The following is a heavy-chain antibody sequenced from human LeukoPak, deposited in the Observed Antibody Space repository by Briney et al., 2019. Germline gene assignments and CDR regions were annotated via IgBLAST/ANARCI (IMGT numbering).Heavy chain of an antibody. CDR3: VRGAPFDY. J-gene: IGHJ4*02. CDR2: INSDGSST. CDR1: GFTFSSYW. V-gene: IGHV3-74*01. Sequence: PGGSLRLSCAASGFTFSSYWMHWVRQAPGKGLVLVSRINSDGSSTSYADSVKGRFTISRDNAKNTLYLQMNSLRAEDTAVYNCVRGAPFDYWGQGTLVTVSS. D-gene: IGHD1-26*01.